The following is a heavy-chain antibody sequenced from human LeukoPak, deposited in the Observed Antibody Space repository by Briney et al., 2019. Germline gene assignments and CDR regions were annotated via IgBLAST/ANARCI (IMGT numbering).Heavy chain of an antibody. CDR3: ARELQRGYFDWLSTGAYGMDV. CDR2: ISSSSSYI. CDR1: GFTFSSYN. V-gene: IGHV3-21*04. J-gene: IGHJ6*02. Sequence: KPGGSLRISCAASGFTFSSYNMNWVRQAPGKGLEWVSSISSSSSYIYYADSVRGRFTISRDNAKNSLYLQINSLRAEDTALYYCARELQRGYFDWLSTGAYGMDVWGQGTTVTVSS. D-gene: IGHD3-9*01.